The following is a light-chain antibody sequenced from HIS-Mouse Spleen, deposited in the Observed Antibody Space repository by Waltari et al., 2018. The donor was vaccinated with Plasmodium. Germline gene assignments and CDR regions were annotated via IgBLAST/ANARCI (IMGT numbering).Light chain of an antibody. Sequence: IQITQSPSSLSASVGERFTITCRAKQSISSYLNWYHQKPGKAPKLLIYAASSLQSGVPSRFSGSGSGTDFTLTISSLQPEDFATYYCQQSYSTWTFGQGTKVEIK. CDR2: AAS. CDR3: QQSYSTWT. J-gene: IGKJ1*01. V-gene: IGKV1-39*01. CDR1: QSISSY.